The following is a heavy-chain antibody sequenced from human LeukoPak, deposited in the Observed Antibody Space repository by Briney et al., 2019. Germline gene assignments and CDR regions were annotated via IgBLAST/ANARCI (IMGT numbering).Heavy chain of an antibody. Sequence: PGGSLRLSCAASGFTFSSYAMSWVRQAPGKGLEWVSAISGSGGSTYYADSVKGRFNISRDNSKNTLYLQMNSLRAEDTAVYYCAKHLTYYYDSSGKREYFQHWGQGTLVTVSS. CDR1: GFTFSSYA. J-gene: IGHJ1*01. CDR2: ISGSGGST. CDR3: AKHLTYYYDSSGKREYFQH. V-gene: IGHV3-23*01. D-gene: IGHD3-22*01.